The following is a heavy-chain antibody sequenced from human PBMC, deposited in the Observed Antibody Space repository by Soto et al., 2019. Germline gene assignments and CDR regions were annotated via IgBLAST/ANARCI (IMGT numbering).Heavy chain of an antibody. J-gene: IGHJ3*01. CDR2: IIPLFGTT. D-gene: IGHD3-16*01. CDR3: ARRLDDRADEGFDV. CDR1: GGTFSTYT. Sequence: QVHLVQSGAEVRKPGSSVKVSCKTSGGTFSTYTIYWGRQAPGQGLEWMVRIIPLFGTTRYAQNFQDRVTITAEESTSTTYMELSSLRAEDTALYYCARRLDDRADEGFDVWGEGTAVTVSA. V-gene: IGHV1-69*18.